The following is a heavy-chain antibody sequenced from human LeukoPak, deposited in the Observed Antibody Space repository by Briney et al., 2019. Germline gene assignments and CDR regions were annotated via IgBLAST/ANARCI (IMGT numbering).Heavy chain of an antibody. CDR2: IIPIFGTA. Sequence: SVKVSCKASGGTFSSYAISWVRQAPGQGLEWMGGIIPIFGTANYAQKFQGRVTITTDESTSTVYMELTSLRSEDTAMYYCARDWGIQQWPPSYFDYWGQGTLVTVSS. D-gene: IGHD5-18*01. CDR1: GGTFSSYA. V-gene: IGHV1-69*05. CDR3: ARDWGIQQWPPSYFDY. J-gene: IGHJ4*02.